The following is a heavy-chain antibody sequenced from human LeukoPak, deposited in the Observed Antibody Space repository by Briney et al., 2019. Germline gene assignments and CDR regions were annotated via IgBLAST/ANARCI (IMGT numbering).Heavy chain of an antibody. CDR2: IIGSATTI. J-gene: IGHJ4*02. Sequence: TGGPLRLSCAASGFTFSSYSMAWVRQAPGKGLEWVSFIIGSATTIFYSDSVKGRFTISRDNAKNSLFLQVNSLRDEDTAVYYCARVRSGYYFDYWGQGTLVTVSS. CDR1: GFTFSSYS. CDR3: ARVRSGYYFDY. V-gene: IGHV3-48*02.